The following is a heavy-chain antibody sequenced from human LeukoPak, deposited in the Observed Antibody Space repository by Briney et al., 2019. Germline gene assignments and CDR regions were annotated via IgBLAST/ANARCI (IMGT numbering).Heavy chain of an antibody. CDR2: INHSGST. V-gene: IGHV4-34*01. CDR3: ARGRPTFRFDWSSLVLLPKDYYFDY. D-gene: IGHD3-9*01. J-gene: IGHJ4*02. Sequence: SETLSLTSAVYGGSFSDYYWSWIRQPPGQGLEWIGEINHSGSTNYNPSLKSPVTISVDTSKNQFSLKLSSVTAADTALYYCARGRPTFRFDWSSLVLLPKDYYFDYWGQGTLVTVSS. CDR1: GGSFSDYY.